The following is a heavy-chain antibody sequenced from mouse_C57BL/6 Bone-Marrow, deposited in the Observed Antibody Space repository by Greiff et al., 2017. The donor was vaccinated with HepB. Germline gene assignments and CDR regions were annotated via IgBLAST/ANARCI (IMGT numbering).Heavy chain of an antibody. CDR2: SRNKANDYTT. J-gene: IGHJ1*03. D-gene: IGHD1-1*01. V-gene: IGHV7-1*01. CDR1: GFTFSDFY. CDR3: ARDVYYYGSSYWYFDV. Sequence: EVKLMDSGGGLVQSGRSLRLSCATSGFTFSDFYMEWVRQAPGKGLEWIAASRNKANDYTTEYSASVKGRFIVSRDTSQSILYLQMNALRAEDTAIYYCARDVYYYGSSYWYFDVWGTGTTVTVSS.